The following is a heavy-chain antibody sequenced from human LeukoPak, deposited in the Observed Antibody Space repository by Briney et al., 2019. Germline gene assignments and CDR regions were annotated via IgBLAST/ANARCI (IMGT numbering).Heavy chain of an antibody. CDR3: EHSSSSENYFDY. Sequence: SETLSLTCAVYGGSFSGYYWSWIRQPPGKGLEWIGEINHSGSTNYNPSLKSRVTISVDTSKNQFSLKLSSVTAADTAVYYCEHSSSSENYFDYWGQGTLVTVSS. CDR1: GGSFSGYY. D-gene: IGHD6-6*01. V-gene: IGHV4-34*01. J-gene: IGHJ4*02. CDR2: INHSGST.